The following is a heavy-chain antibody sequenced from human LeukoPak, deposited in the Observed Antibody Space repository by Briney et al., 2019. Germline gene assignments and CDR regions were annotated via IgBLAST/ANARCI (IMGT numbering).Heavy chain of an antibody. CDR3: ARGFYVWGSYRSPPVDY. CDR2: INPNSGGT. D-gene: IGHD3-16*02. CDR1: GYTFTGYY. Sequence: GASVKVSCKASGYTFTGYYMHWVRQAPGPGLGWMGWINPNSGGTNYAQKFQGRVTMTRDTSISTAYMELSSLRSDDAAVYYCARGFYVWGSYRSPPVDYWGQGTLVTVSS. V-gene: IGHV1-2*02. J-gene: IGHJ4*02.